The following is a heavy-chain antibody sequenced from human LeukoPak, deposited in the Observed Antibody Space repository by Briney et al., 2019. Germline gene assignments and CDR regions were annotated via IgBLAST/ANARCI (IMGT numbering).Heavy chain of an antibody. Sequence: GASVEVSCKASGYTFTSYYMHWVRQAPGQGLEWMGIINPSGGSTSYAQKFQGRVTMTRDTSTSTVYMELSSLRSEDTAVYYCARGKVTNGVNYYYMDVWGKGTTVTVSS. D-gene: IGHD2-8*01. CDR3: ARGKVTNGVNYYYMDV. CDR2: INPSGGST. V-gene: IGHV1-46*01. J-gene: IGHJ6*03. CDR1: GYTFTSYY.